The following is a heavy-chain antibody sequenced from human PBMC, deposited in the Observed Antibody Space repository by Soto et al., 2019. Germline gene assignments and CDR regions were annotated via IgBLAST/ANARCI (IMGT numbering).Heavy chain of an antibody. CDR3: GRDFSDGAGSRPSYHYGMEV. CDR2: IYYSGST. V-gene: IGHV4-59*13. D-gene: IGHD3-10*01. J-gene: IGHJ6*02. Sequence: SCVVQATGIGLEWSGDIYYSGSTNYNPSLKRRVTISVDTSKNQFSLKLSSVTAADTAVYHCGRDFSDGAGSRPSYHYGMEVRGQGTAVAVSS.